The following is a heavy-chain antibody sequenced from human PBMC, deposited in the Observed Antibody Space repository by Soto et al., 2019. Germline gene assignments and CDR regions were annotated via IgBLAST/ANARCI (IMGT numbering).Heavy chain of an antibody. J-gene: IGHJ4*02. CDR2: IYYSGST. V-gene: IGHV4-30-4*01. Sequence: SETLSLTCTVSGGSIRSGDYYRSWIRQPPGKGLESIGYIYYSGSTYYNPSLKSRVTISVDTSKNQFSLKLSSVTAADTAVYYCARSLRRRTPFDYWGQGTLVTVSS. CDR3: ARSLRRRTPFDY. D-gene: IGHD2-15*01. CDR1: GGSIRSGDYY.